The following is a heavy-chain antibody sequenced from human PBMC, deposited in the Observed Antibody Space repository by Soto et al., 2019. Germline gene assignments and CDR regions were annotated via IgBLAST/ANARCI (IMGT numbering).Heavy chain of an antibody. CDR2: IKKDGSKI. CDR3: ARDVSPGSSSLYLDAFDI. CDR1: GFSFGSSW. Sequence: EVQLVDSGGDLVQPGGSLRLSCAASGFSFGSSWMTWVRQAPGKGLEWVANIKKDGSKINYLDSVRGRFTVSRDNAKNSVYLEMNSLRAEDTALYYCARDVSPGSSSLYLDAFDILGEWTMVTVSS. D-gene: IGHD6-13*01. V-gene: IGHV3-7*05. J-gene: IGHJ3*02.